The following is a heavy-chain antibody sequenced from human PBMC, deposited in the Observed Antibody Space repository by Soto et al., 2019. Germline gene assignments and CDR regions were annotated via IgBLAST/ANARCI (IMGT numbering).Heavy chain of an antibody. CDR2: IYYSGST. D-gene: IGHD2-2*01. CDR3: ARVVPAAKRAVDWFDP. V-gene: IGHV4-31*03. Sequence: LSLTCTVSGGSISSGGYYWSWIRHHPGKGLEWIGYIYYSGSTYYNPSLKSRVTISVDTSKNQFSLKLSSVTAADTAVYYCARVVPAAKRAVDWFDPWGQGTLVTVSS. J-gene: IGHJ5*02. CDR1: GGSISSGGYY.